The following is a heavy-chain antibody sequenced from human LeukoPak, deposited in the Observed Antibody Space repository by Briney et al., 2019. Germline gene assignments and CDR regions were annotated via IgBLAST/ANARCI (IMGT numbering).Heavy chain of an antibody. J-gene: IGHJ4*02. V-gene: IGHV3-23*01. CDR2: ISGSGGST. Sequence: PGGSLRLSCAASGFTFSSYAMSWVRQAPGKGLDWVSAISGSGGSTYYADSVKGRFTISRDNSKNTLYLQMNSLRAEDTAVYYCAKSKTGYSSGWYFDYWGQGTLVTVSS. CDR3: AKSKTGYSSGWYFDY. D-gene: IGHD6-19*01. CDR1: GFTFSSYA.